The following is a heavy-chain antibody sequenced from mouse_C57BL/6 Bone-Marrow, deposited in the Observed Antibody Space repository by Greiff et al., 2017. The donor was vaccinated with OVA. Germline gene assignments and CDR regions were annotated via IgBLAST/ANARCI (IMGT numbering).Heavy chain of an antibody. CDR1: GYTFTDYY. V-gene: IGHV1-26*01. CDR2: INPNNGGT. Sequence: EVKLQQSGPELVKPGASVKISCKASGYTFTDYYMNWVKQSHGKSLEWIGDINPNNGGTSYNQKFKGKATLTVDKSSSTAYMELRSLTSEDSAVYYCASVSNYAMDYWGQGTSVTVSS. J-gene: IGHJ4*01. CDR3: ASVSNYAMDY.